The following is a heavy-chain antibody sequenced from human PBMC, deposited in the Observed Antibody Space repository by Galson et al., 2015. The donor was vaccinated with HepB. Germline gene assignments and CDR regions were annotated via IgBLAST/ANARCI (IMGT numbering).Heavy chain of an antibody. CDR3: ATTYTSGPSLAAFES. V-gene: IGHV4-4*02. CDR2: IFHSGIT. Sequence: ETLSLTCAVSGGSISNRNWWNWVRQSPGKGLEWIGEIFHSGITNYNPSLKSRVTMSVDTSKNQISLRLTSVTAADTAVYHCATTYTSGPSLAAFESWGQGTIVTVSS. J-gene: IGHJ3*02. D-gene: IGHD3-22*01. CDR1: GGSISNRNW.